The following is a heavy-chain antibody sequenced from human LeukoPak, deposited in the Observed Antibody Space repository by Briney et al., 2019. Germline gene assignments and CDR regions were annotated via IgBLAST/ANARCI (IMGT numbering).Heavy chain of an antibody. V-gene: IGHV3-9*01. CDR1: GFTFDDYA. Sequence: GGSLRLSCAASGFTFDDYAMHWLRQAPGKGLEWVSGISWNSGSIGYADSVKGRFTISRENAKNSLYLQMNSLRAEDTALYYCAKVACSSTSCYRLGDAFDIWGQGTMVTVSS. CDR2: ISWNSGSI. D-gene: IGHD2-2*02. CDR3: AKVACSSTSCYRLGDAFDI. J-gene: IGHJ3*02.